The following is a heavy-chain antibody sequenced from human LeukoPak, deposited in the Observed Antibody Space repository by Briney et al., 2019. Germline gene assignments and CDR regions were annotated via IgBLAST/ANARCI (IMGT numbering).Heavy chain of an antibody. CDR1: GFTVSSNY. V-gene: IGHV3-66*01. CDR2: IYSGGSS. CDR3: ARGMGGYGGYDC. Sequence: GGSLRLSCAASGFTVSSNYMSWVRQAPGKGLEWVSVIYSGGSSYYADAVKGRFTISRDNSKNTVYLQMNSLRVEDTAVYYCARGMGGYGGYDCWGQGTLVTVSS. D-gene: IGHD5-12*01. J-gene: IGHJ4*02.